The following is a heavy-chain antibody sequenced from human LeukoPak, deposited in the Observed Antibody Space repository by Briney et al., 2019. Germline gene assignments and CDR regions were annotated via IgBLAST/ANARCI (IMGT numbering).Heavy chain of an antibody. Sequence: GGSLRLSCVASGVTVSSHYMSWVRQAPGKGLEWVSVIYSGGSTYYADSVKGRFTISRDSSKNTLYLQMNSLRAEDTAVYYCVISPNTYYFDYWGQGTLVTVSS. J-gene: IGHJ4*02. CDR2: IYSGGST. V-gene: IGHV3-53*01. D-gene: IGHD2-2*02. CDR1: GVTVSSHY. CDR3: VISPNTYYFDY.